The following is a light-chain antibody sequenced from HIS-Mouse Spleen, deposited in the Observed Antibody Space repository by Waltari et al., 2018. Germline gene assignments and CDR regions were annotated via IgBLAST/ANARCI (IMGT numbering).Light chain of an antibody. J-gene: IGLJ2*01. CDR3: NSRDSSGNHVV. CDR2: GKN. V-gene: IGLV3-19*01. CDR1: SLRSYY. Sequence: SSELTQDPAVSVALGQTVRSTCQGDSLRSYYGSWYQQKPGQAPVLVIYGKNNRPSGIPDRFSGSSSGNTASLTITGAQAEDEADYYCNSRDSSGNHVVFGGGTKLTVL.